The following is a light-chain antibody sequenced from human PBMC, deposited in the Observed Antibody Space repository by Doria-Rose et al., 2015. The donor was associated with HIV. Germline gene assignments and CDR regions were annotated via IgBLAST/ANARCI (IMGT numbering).Light chain of an antibody. CDR3: HQYGTSWT. Sequence: EIVLTQSPGTLSLSPGERATLSCRASRSFSSTYLAWYQQKPGQAPSLLIYDGSTRATGIPDRFSASGSGTDFTFTINRLEPGDFALYYCHQYGTSWTFGQGTKVEI. CDR2: DGS. J-gene: IGKJ1*01. V-gene: IGKV3-20*01. CDR1: RSFSSTY.